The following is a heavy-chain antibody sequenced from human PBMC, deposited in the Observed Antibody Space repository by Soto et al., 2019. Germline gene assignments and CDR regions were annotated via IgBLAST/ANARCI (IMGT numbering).Heavy chain of an antibody. Sequence: QVQLVESGGGVVQPGRSLRLYCVASGFTFSSYAMHWVRQAPGKGLEWVAVISYDGNYKYYAETVKGRFTISRDNSKNTLYLQMNSLSAEDTAVYSCAIEGGRVAAAGYGMDVWCQGTTVAVSS. D-gene: IGHD6-13*01. CDR1: GFTFSSYA. V-gene: IGHV3-30-3*01. CDR2: ISYDGNYK. J-gene: IGHJ6*02. CDR3: AIEGGRVAAAGYGMDV.